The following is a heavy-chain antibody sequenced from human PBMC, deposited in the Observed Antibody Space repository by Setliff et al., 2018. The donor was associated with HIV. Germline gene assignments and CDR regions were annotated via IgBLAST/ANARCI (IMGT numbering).Heavy chain of an antibody. CDR1: GFTLSDQY. CDR3: ARARYSSGYYVSFDY. CDR2: TRNKANSYTT. V-gene: IGHV3-72*01. D-gene: IGHD6-19*01. J-gene: IGHJ4*02. Sequence: GGSLRLSCAASGFTLSDQYMDWVRQAPGKGLEWVGRTRNKANSYTTEYAASVRGRISISRDDSKNSVYLQMNSLKTEDTAVYYCARARYSSGYYVSFDYWGQGTLVTVSS.